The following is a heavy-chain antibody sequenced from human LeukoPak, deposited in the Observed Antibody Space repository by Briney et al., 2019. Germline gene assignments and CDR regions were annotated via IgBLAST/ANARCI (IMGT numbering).Heavy chain of an antibody. CDR3: ARGGTGYIDY. CDR1: GGSISRGGYY. V-gene: IGHV4-31*03. J-gene: IGHJ4*02. CDR2: IYYSGST. D-gene: IGHD6-25*01. Sequence: SETLSLTCSVSGGSISRGGYYWSWIRQHPGKGLEWIGYIYYSGSTYYNPSLKSRVTISVDRSKNHFSLNLSSVTAADTAVYYCARGGTGYIDYWGQGTLVTVSS.